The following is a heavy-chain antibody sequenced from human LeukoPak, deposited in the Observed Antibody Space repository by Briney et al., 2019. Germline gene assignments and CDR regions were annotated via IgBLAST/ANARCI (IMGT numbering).Heavy chain of an antibody. D-gene: IGHD1-26*01. CDR3: ARQVGATPYFDY. Sequence: GGSLRLSCAASGFSVSSNYMSWVRQAPGKGLEWVSVIYSGGSTYYADSVKGRFTISRDYSKNTLYLQMNSLRAEDTAVYYCARQVGATPYFDYWGQGTLVTVSS. CDR2: IYSGGST. J-gene: IGHJ4*02. V-gene: IGHV3-66*04. CDR1: GFSVSSNY.